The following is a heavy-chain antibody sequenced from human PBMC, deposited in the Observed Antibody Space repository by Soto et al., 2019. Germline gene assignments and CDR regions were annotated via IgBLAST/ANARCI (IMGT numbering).Heavy chain of an antibody. V-gene: IGHV4-30-2*01. Sequence: SETLSLTCAVSGGSISSGGYSWSWIRQPPGKGLEWIGYIYHSGSTYYNLSLKSRVTISVDRSKNQFSLKLSSVTAADTAVYYCARVPDRWGQGTLVTVSS. CDR3: ARVPDR. D-gene: IGHD2-2*01. J-gene: IGHJ5*02. CDR1: GGSISSGGYS. CDR2: IYHSGST.